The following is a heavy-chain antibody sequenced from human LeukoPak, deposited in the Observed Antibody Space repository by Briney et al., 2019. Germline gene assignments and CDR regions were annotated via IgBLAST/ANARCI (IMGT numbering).Heavy chain of an antibody. CDR1: GFTFSVYE. CDR2: IRSSGSVT. Sequence: GGSLRLSCAASGFTFSVYEMHWVRQAPGKGLEWVSDIRSSGSVTYYADSVRGRFTPSRDNANNFLYLQMHSLRAEDTAIYYCSLLAVASPQDYWGQGTWVTVSS. CDR3: SLLAVASPQDY. V-gene: IGHV3-48*03. D-gene: IGHD6-19*01. J-gene: IGHJ4*02.